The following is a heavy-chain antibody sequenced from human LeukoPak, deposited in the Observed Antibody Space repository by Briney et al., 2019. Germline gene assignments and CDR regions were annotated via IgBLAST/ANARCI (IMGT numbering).Heavy chain of an antibody. CDR2: ISGSGTYT. D-gene: IGHD6-13*01. CDR3: ARVGSIAAAGTPDY. Sequence: GGSLRLSCAASGFTFSDYYMTWIRQAPGKGLEWVSYISGSGTYTNYADSVKGRFTTSRDNAKKSLYLQMNSLRAEDTAVYYCARVGSIAAAGTPDYWGQGTLVTVSS. V-gene: IGHV3-11*06. CDR1: GFTFSDYY. J-gene: IGHJ4*02.